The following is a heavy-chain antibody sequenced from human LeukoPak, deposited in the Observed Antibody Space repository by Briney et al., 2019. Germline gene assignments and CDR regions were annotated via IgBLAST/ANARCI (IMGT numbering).Heavy chain of an antibody. V-gene: IGHV3-30-3*01. CDR1: GFTFSSYA. CDR2: ISYDGSNK. CDR3: ARDASSIVGATPFDY. Sequence: PGGSLRLSCAASGFTFSSYAMHWVRQAPGKGLEWVAVISYDGSNKYYADSVKGRFTISRDNSKNTLYLQMNSLRAEDTAVYYCARDASSIVGATPFDYWGQGTLVTVSS. D-gene: IGHD1-26*01. J-gene: IGHJ4*02.